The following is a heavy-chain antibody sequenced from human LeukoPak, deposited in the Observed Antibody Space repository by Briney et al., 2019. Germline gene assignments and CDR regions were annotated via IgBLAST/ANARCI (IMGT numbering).Heavy chain of an antibody. D-gene: IGHD6-19*01. CDR3: AKAHSSGWFYYFDY. CDR1: GLTFSSYA. Sequence: PGGSLRLSCAASGLTFSSYAMSWVRQAPGKGLEWVSAISGSGGSTYYADSVKGRFTISRDNSKNTLYLQMNSLRAEDTAVYYCAKAHSSGWFYYFDYWGQGTLVTVSS. J-gene: IGHJ4*02. V-gene: IGHV3-23*01. CDR2: ISGSGGST.